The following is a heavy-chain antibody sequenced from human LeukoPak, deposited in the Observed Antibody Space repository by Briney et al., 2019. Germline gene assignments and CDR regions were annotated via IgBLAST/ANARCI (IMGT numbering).Heavy chain of an antibody. CDR3: ARALPGDYYGSGSPTPFGY. CDR2: ISSSSSYI. V-gene: IGHV3-21*01. CDR1: GFTFSSYS. Sequence: GGSLRLSCAASGFTFSSYSMNWVRQAPGKGLEWVSSISSSSSYIYYADSVKGRFTISRDNAKNSLYLQMNSLRAEDTAVYYCARALPGDYYGSGSPTPFGYWGQGTLVTVSS. D-gene: IGHD3-10*01. J-gene: IGHJ4*02.